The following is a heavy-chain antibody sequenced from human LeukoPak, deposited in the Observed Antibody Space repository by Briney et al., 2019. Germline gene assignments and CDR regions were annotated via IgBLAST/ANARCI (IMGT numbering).Heavy chain of an antibody. Sequence: GGSLRLSCAASGFTFSSYWMSWVRQAPGKGLEWVANIKQDGSEKYYVDSVKGRFTISRDNAKNSLYLQMNSLRAEDTAVYYCARDKEEVLRFFYYYYYMDVWGKGTTVTVSS. CDR1: GFTFSSYW. CDR2: IKQDGSEK. D-gene: IGHD3-3*01. J-gene: IGHJ6*03. V-gene: IGHV3-7*01. CDR3: ARDKEEVLRFFYYYYYMDV.